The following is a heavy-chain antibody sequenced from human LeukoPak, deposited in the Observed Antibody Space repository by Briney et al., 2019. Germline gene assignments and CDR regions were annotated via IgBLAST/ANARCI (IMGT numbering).Heavy chain of an antibody. V-gene: IGHV3-30*04. CDR3: ARDRSYYYYYGMDV. CDR1: GFTFSSYA. CDR2: ISYDGSDE. Sequence: GGSLRLSCAASGFTFSSYAMHWVRQAPGKGLEWVAVISYDGSDEYYADSVKGRFTISRDNSKNALYLQMNSLRAEDTAVHYCARDRSYYYYYGMDVWGQGTTVTVSS. J-gene: IGHJ6*02.